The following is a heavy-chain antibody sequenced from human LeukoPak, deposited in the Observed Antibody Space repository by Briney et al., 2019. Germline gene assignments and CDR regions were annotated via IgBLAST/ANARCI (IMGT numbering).Heavy chain of an antibody. Sequence: GGSLRLSCAASGFTVSSNYMSWVRQAPGKGLEWVSAISGSGGSTYYADSVKGRFTISRDNSKNTLYLQMNSLRAEDTAVYYCAKRRMAAGYLDYWGQGTLVTVSS. J-gene: IGHJ4*02. D-gene: IGHD6-13*01. CDR2: ISGSGGST. CDR1: GFTVSSNY. CDR3: AKRRMAAGYLDY. V-gene: IGHV3-23*01.